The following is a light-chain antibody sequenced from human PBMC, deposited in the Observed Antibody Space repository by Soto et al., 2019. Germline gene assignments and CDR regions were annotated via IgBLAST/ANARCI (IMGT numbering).Light chain of an antibody. J-gene: IGKJ1*01. CDR3: QHYVTSLTT. CDR1: QRVTSNY. V-gene: IGKV3-20*01. CDR2: GSS. Sequence: EIALTQSPGTLSLSPGERATLSCGARQRVTSNYLAWYQQKPGQAPRLLIYGSSTRATGIPDRFTGSGSGTDFTLTISRLEPEDFAVYYCQHYVTSLTTFGQGTRVEIK.